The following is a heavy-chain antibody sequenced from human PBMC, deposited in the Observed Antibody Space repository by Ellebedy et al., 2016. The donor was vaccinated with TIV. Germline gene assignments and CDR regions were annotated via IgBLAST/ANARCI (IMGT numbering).Heavy chain of an antibody. Sequence: GESLKISXEASGYTFNNYWIGWVRQMPGKGLEWVGIILPGDSDPRYGPSFQGQVTISVDKSSSKAYLQWSSLKASDTGIYYCARYGPGVGGMISEYFQHWGQGTLVTVSS. J-gene: IGHJ1*01. D-gene: IGHD3-3*01. CDR1: GYTFNNYW. V-gene: IGHV5-51*01. CDR2: ILPGDSDP. CDR3: ARYGPGVGGMISEYFQH.